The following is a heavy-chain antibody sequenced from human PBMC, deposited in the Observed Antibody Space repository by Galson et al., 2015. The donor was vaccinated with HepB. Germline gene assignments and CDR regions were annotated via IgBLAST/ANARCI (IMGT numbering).Heavy chain of an antibody. Sequence: SVKVSCKASGGTFSSYTISWVRQAPGQGLEWMGRIIPILGIANYAQKFQGRVTITADKSTSTAYMELSSLRSEDTAVYYCARDYHGVVTALGGMDVWGQGTTVTVSS. CDR3: ARDYHGVVTALGGMDV. J-gene: IGHJ6*02. CDR2: IIPILGIA. CDR1: GGTFSSYT. V-gene: IGHV1-69*04. D-gene: IGHD2-21*02.